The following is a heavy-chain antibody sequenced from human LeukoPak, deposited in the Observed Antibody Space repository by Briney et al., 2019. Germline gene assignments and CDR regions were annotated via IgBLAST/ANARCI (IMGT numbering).Heavy chain of an antibody. CDR2: INPSGGST. D-gene: IGHD3-10*01. CDR1: GYTFTSYY. Sequence: ASVKVSCKASGYTFTSYYMHWVRQAPGQGLEWMGIINPSGGSTSYAQKFQGRVTMTRDTSTSTVYMELSSLRSEDTAVYYCARDPPEGYYGLGSHNQYYYYGMGVWGQGTTVTVSS. V-gene: IGHV1-46*01. CDR3: ARDPPEGYYGLGSHNQYYYYGMGV. J-gene: IGHJ6*02.